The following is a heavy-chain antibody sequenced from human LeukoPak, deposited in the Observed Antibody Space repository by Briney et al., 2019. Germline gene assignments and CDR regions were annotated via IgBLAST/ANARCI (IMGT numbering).Heavy chain of an antibody. CDR3: TRGREYGDYLDY. Sequence: SETLSLTCTVSGGSLSNYYWNWIRQPAGKELEWIGRILPSGQTTYNPSLKSRVTMSLDTSKNQVSLKLNSVTDADTAVYYCTRGREYGDYLDYWGQGTLVTVSS. V-gene: IGHV4-4*07. J-gene: IGHJ4*02. CDR2: ILPSGQT. CDR1: GGSLSNYY. D-gene: IGHD2/OR15-2a*01.